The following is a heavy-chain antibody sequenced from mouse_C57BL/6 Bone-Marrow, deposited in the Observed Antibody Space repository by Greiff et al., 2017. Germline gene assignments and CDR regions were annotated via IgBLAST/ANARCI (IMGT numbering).Heavy chain of an antibody. V-gene: IGHV5-6*03. CDR2: ISSGGSYT. D-gene: IGHD2-10*02. CDR1: GFTFSSYG. Sequence: EVKLMESGGGLVKPGGSLKLSCAASGFTFSSYGMSWVRQTPDKRLEWVATISSGGSYTYYPDSVKGRFTISRDNAKNNLYLQMSSLKSEDTAMYYCARRGVWLGFAYWGQGTLVTVSA. J-gene: IGHJ3*01. CDR3: ARRGVWLGFAY.